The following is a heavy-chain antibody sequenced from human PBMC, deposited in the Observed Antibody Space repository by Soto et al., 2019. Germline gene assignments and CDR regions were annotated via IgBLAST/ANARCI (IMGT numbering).Heavy chain of an antibody. CDR1: GFTFSNFG. V-gene: IGHV3-30*03. J-gene: IGHJ4*02. CDR3: ARGPSTGCFDS. D-gene: IGHD1-1*01. CDR2: ISHDGSNK. Sequence: PXXSLRLSFAASGFTFSNFGMHWVRQAPGKGLEWVTIISHDGSNKYYADSVKGRFTISRDNSKNTLYLQMKSLRTEDTAIYYCARGPSTGCFDSWGQGTLVTVSS.